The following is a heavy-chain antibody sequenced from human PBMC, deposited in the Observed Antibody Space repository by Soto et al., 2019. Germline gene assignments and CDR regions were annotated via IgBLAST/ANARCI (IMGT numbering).Heavy chain of an antibody. V-gene: IGHV1-69*06. D-gene: IGHD3-3*01. Sequence: QVQLVQSGAEVKKPGSSVKVSCKASGGTFSSYAINWVRQAPGQGLEWMGGIIPIFGTANYAQKLQGRVTITADKSTSTVYMELSSLRSEDTAVYYCARAPGVVIIPDPYYFDYWGQGTLVTVSS. J-gene: IGHJ4*02. CDR3: ARAPGVVIIPDPYYFDY. CDR1: GGTFSSYA. CDR2: IIPIFGTA.